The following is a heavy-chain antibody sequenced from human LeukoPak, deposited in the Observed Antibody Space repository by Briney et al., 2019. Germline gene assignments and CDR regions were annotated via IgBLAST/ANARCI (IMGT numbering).Heavy chain of an antibody. V-gene: IGHV3-30*04. CDR3: ATVLRVGVVHLGIDY. D-gene: IGHD2-15*01. J-gene: IGHJ4*02. CDR1: GFTFSNFA. Sequence: PGRSLRLSCAASGFTFSNFAMHWVRQAPGKGLEWVAVISYDGSIKYYADSVKGRFTISRDNSKNTLYLQMNSLRAEDTAIYYCATVLRVGVVHLGIDYWGQGTLVTVSS. CDR2: ISYDGSIK.